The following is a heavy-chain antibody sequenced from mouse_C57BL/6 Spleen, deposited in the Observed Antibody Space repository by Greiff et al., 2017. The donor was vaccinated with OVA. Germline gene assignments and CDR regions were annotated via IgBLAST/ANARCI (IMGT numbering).Heavy chain of an antibody. D-gene: IGHD2-3*01. CDR2: IYPGNSDT. CDR1: GYTFTSYW. V-gene: IGHV1-5*01. CDR3: TRSGIYDGYYTWFAY. Sequence: VQLQQSGTVLARPGASVKMSCKTSGYTFTSYWLHWVKQRPGQGLEWIGAIYPGNSDTSYNQKFKGKAKLTAVTSASTAYMELSSLTNEDSAVYYGTRSGIYDGYYTWFAYWGQGTLVTVSA. J-gene: IGHJ3*01.